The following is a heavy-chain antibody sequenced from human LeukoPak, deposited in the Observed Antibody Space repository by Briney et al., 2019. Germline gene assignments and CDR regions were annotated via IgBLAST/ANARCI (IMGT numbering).Heavy chain of an antibody. D-gene: IGHD3-3*01. CDR2: INHSGST. CDR3: ARQAVLRFSEWLRSGAFDI. J-gene: IGHJ3*02. V-gene: IGHV4-34*01. Sequence: SETLSLTCAVYGGSFSGYYWSWIRQPPGKGLEWIGEINHSGSTNYNPSLKSRVTISVDTSKNQFSLKLSSVTAADTAVYYCARQAVLRFSEWLRSGAFDIWGQGTMVTVSS. CDR1: GGSFSGYY.